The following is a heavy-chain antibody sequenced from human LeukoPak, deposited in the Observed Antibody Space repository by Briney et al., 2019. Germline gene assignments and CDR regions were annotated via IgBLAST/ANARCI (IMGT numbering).Heavy chain of an antibody. CDR2: ISGGGSGT. CDR1: GFTFDSYA. D-gene: IGHD2-8*02. V-gene: IGHV3-23*01. J-gene: IGHJ6*02. Sequence: GGSLSLSCAASGFTFDSYAMNWVRQAPGKGLEWVSGISGGGSGTYYADSVKGRFTISRDNSKNTLYLQMNSLRAEDTAVYYCAKNTVYYYYYDMDVWGQGTMVTVSS. CDR3: AKNTVYYYYYDMDV.